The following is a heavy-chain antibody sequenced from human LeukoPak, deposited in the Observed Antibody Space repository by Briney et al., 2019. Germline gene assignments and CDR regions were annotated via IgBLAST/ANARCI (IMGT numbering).Heavy chain of an antibody. V-gene: IGHV4-34*01. J-gene: IGHJ6*03. CDR3: ARGVRSAGTVYYYYYMDV. CDR1: GVSFSGYY. Sequence: SETLSLTCAVYGVSFSGYYWSWLRQPPGKGLEWIGEINHSGSTNYNPSLKSRVTISVDTSKNQFSLKLSSVTAADTAVYYCARGVRSAGTVYYYYYMDVWGKGTTVTVSS. D-gene: IGHD6-13*01. CDR2: INHSGST.